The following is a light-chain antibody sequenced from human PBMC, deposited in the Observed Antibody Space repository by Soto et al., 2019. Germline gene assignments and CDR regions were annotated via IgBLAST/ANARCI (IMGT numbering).Light chain of an antibody. CDR3: LQHYNFPYT. V-gene: IGKV1-6*01. CDR2: AAS. CDR1: QGIRND. J-gene: IGKJ2*01. Sequence: AIQMTQSPSSLSASVGDRVTITCRASQGIRNDLGWYQQRPGKAPKLLIYAASSIQSGVPSRFSGGGSGTDFTLTISSLQPEDFASYYCLQHYNFPYTFGQGTKLEIK.